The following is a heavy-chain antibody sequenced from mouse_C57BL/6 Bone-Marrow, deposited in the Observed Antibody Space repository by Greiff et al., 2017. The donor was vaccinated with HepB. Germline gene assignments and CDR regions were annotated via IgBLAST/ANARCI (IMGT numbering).Heavy chain of an antibody. V-gene: IGHV14-3*01. J-gene: IGHJ4*01. CDR3: AMVTTGGDYAMDY. Sequence: EVQLQQSVAELVRPGASVKLSCTASGFNIKNTYMHWVKQRPEQGLEWIGRIDPANGNTKYAPKFQGKATITADTSSNTAYLQLSSLTSEDTAIYYSAMVTTGGDYAMDYWGQGNSVTVSS. CDR1: GFNIKNTY. CDR2: IDPANGNT. D-gene: IGHD2-2*01.